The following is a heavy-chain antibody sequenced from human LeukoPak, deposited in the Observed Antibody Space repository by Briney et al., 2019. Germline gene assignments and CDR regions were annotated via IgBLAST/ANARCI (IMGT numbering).Heavy chain of an antibody. CDR3: AKGNGYFFED. V-gene: IGHV3-30*02. J-gene: IGHJ4*02. Sequence: DSVRGRLTISRDNSKNTLYLQMNSLRAEDTAVFYCAKGNGYFFEDWGQGTLVTVSS. D-gene: IGHD4-11*01.